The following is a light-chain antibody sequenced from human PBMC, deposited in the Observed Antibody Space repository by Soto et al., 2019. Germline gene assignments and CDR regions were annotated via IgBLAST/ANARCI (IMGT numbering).Light chain of an antibody. J-gene: IGKJ1*01. CDR3: QHYNSYSWT. CDR1: QTISSW. Sequence: DIQMTQSPSTLSGSVGDRVTITCRASQTISSWLAWYQQKPGKAPKLLIYKASTLKSGVPSRFSGSGSGTESTLTISSLQPDDFATYYCQHYNSYSWTFGQGTKV. V-gene: IGKV1-5*03. CDR2: KAS.